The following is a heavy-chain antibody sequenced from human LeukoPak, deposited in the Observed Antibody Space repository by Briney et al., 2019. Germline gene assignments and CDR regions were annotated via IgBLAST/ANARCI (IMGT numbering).Heavy chain of an antibody. CDR2: ISGSGGST. CDR3: VKDPEIVVVITGWFDP. D-gene: IGHD3-22*01. CDR1: GFTFSSYA. V-gene: IGHV3-23*01. J-gene: IGHJ5*02. Sequence: GGSLRLSCAAYGFTFSSYAMSWVRQAPGEGLKWVSAISGSGGSTYYADSVKGRFTISRDNSKNTLYLQMNSLRAEETAIYYCVKDPEIVVVITGWFDPWGQGTLVTVSS.